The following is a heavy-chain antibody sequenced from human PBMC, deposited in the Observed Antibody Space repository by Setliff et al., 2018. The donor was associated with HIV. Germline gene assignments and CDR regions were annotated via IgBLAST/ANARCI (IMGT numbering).Heavy chain of an antibody. J-gene: IGHJ4*02. D-gene: IGHD3-22*01. CDR3: ARDGYYYDSSGHLAYYFDY. Sequence: ASVKVSCKASGGTFSSYGITWVRQAPGQGLEWMGWINTNTGNPTYAQGFTGRFVFSLDTSVSTAYLQISSLKAEDIAVYYCARDGYYYDSSGHLAYYFDYWGQGTLVTVSS. CDR2: INTNTGNP. CDR1: GGTFSSYG. V-gene: IGHV7-4-1*02.